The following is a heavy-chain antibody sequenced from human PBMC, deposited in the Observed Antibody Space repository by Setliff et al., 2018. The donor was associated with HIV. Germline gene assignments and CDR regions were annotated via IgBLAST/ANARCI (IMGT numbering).Heavy chain of an antibody. CDR1: GFTFSDYY. CDR3: ARAPGYNYGYYFDY. V-gene: IGHV3-11*01. D-gene: IGHD5-12*01. J-gene: IGHJ4*02. CDR2: ISSSGSTI. Sequence: SGFTFSDYYMSWIRQAPGKGLEWVSYISSSGSTIYYADSVKGRFTISRDNAKNSLYLQMNSLRAEDTAVYYCARAPGYNYGYYFDYWGQGTLVTVSS.